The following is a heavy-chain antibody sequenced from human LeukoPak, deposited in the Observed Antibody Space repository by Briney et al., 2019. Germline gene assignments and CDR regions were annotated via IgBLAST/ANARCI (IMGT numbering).Heavy chain of an antibody. CDR3: ARWRDDYVWGSYRYRYFDY. Sequence: PSQTLSLTCTVSGGSISSGDYYWSWIRQPPGKGLEWIGYIYYSGTTYYNPSLKSRVTISVDTSKNQFSLKLSSVTAADTAVYYCARWRDDYVWGSYRYRYFDYWGQGTLVTVSS. D-gene: IGHD3-16*02. CDR2: IYYSGTT. V-gene: IGHV4-30-4*01. CDR1: GGSISSGDYY. J-gene: IGHJ4*02.